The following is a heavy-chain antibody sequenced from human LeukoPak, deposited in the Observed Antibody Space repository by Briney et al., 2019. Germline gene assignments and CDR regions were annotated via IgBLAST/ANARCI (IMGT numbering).Heavy chain of an antibody. CDR2: INHSGST. CDR1: GASISSGSNY. CDR3: ARPQPPYYYDSSGYYYDY. J-gene: IGHJ4*02. D-gene: IGHD3-22*01. V-gene: IGHV4-39*07. Sequence: SETLSLTCSVSGASISSGSNYWSWIRQPPGKGLEWIGEINHSGSTNYNPSLKSRVTISVDTSKNQFSLKLSSVTAADTAVYYCARPQPPYYYDSSGYYYDYWGQGTLVTVSS.